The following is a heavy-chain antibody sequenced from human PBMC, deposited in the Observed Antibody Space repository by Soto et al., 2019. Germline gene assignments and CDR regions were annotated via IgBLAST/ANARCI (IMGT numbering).Heavy chain of an antibody. CDR3: AKSSGNRIAAVNYYYYMDV. J-gene: IGHJ6*03. V-gene: IGHV3-23*01. D-gene: IGHD6-13*01. CDR2: ISGTGGST. CDR1: GFTFSNYA. Sequence: EVQLLESGGGLVQPGWSLRLSCEASGFTFSNYAMSWVRQAPGKGLEWVSAISGTGGSTYYADSVKGRFTISRDNSKNTLYLQMNSLRAEDTAVYYCAKSSGNRIAAVNYYYYMDVWGKGTTVTVSS.